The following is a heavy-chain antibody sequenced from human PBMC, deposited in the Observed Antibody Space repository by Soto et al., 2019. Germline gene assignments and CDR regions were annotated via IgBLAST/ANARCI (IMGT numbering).Heavy chain of an antibody. Sequence: PSETLSLTCSVSGYSVTSSDYYWAWIRQPPGKGLEWIGSMFYNGLTYYNPSLKSRVTLSVDTSRNQFSVRLNSVTAADTAVYYFAPLSVSLSGPYGIHVWGQGTTDTVSS. J-gene: IGHJ6*02. D-gene: IGHD2-15*01. V-gene: IGHV4-39*01. CDR1: GYSVTSSDYY. CDR2: MFYNGLT. CDR3: APLSVSLSGPYGIHV.